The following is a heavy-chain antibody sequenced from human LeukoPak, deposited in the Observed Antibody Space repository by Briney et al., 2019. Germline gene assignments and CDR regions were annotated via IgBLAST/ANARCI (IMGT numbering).Heavy chain of an antibody. J-gene: IGHJ6*03. V-gene: IGHV4-59*01. CDR2: ISYSGST. CDR1: GGSISNYY. Sequence: PSETLSLTCTVSGGSISNYYWTWLRQPPGKGLEWIGYISYSGSTKDNPSLTSRVTISIDTSKNQFSLKLSSVTAADTAVYYCARVHYFDSSGYYSSTYYYYMDVWGKGTTVTVSS. CDR3: ARVHYFDSSGYYSSTYYYYMDV. D-gene: IGHD3-22*01.